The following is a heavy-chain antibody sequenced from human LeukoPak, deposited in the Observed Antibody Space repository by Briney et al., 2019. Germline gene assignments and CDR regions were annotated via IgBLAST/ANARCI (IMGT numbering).Heavy chain of an antibody. J-gene: IGHJ4*02. V-gene: IGHV3-33*01. CDR3: VRGADMNYNFENSFYFDS. D-gene: IGHD3-3*01. Sequence: PGTSLRLSCAVSGFTMKNFGMHWVRQAPGKGLEWVAVIWYNGSQRHYMDSVKGRFAISRENSMNTLSLEMNGPRVEDTAVYYCVRGADMNYNFENSFYFDSWGQGALVIVSS. CDR2: IWYNGSQR. CDR1: GFTMKNFG.